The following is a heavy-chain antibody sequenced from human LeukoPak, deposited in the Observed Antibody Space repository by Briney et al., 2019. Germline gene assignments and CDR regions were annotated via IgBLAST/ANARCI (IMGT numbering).Heavy chain of an antibody. J-gene: IGHJ4*02. CDR2: ISSSSSYI. CDR3: ARDRVLDYYDSSGYDY. V-gene: IGHV3-21*01. CDR1: RFTFSSYS. D-gene: IGHD3-22*01. Sequence: PGGSLRLSCAASRFTFSSYSMNWFRQAPGKGLEWVSSISSSSSYIYYADSVNGRFTISRDNAKNSLYLQMNSLRAEDTAVYYCARDRVLDYYDSSGYDYWGQGTLVTVSS.